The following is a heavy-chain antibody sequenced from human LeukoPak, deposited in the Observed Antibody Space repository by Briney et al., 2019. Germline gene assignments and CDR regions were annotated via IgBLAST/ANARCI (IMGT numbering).Heavy chain of an antibody. CDR1: GFTFSSYA. D-gene: IGHD2-15*01. V-gene: IGHV3-30-3*01. CDR3: ARDIGYCSGGSCYGASDP. J-gene: IGHJ5*02. Sequence: GGSLRLSCAASGFTFSSYAMHWVRQAPGKGLEGVAVISYDGSNKYHADSVKGRFTISRDNPKNTLYLQMNSLRAEDTAVYYCARDIGYCSGGSCYGASDPWGQGTLVTVSS. CDR2: ISYDGSNK.